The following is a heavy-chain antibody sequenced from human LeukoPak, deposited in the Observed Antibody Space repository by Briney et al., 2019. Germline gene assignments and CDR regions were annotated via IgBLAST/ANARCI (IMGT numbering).Heavy chain of an antibody. CDR1: GYTFTSYD. D-gene: IGHD2-2*01. V-gene: IGHV1-46*03. J-gene: IGHJ5*02. Sequence: ASVKVSCKASGYTFTSYDINWVRQAPGQGLEWMGIINPSGGSTSYAQKFQGRVTMTRDTSTSTVYMELSSLRSEDTAVYYCARAGYCSSTSCYGNRAYDPWGQGTLVTVSS. CDR3: ARAGYCSSTSCYGNRAYDP. CDR2: INPSGGST.